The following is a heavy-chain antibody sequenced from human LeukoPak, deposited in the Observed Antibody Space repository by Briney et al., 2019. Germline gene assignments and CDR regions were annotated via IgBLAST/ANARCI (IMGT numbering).Heavy chain of an antibody. Sequence: GGSLRLSCAVSGFTFSGYSMNWVRQAPGKGLEYVSYILTSGGTTNYADSVKGRFTISRDNDRNTVYLQMNSLRGEDTAVYYCARGGRGTYLNDYWGQGTLVTVSS. V-gene: IGHV3-48*04. J-gene: IGHJ4*02. CDR1: GFTFSGYS. CDR3: ARGGRGTYLNDY. D-gene: IGHD1-26*01. CDR2: ILTSGGTT.